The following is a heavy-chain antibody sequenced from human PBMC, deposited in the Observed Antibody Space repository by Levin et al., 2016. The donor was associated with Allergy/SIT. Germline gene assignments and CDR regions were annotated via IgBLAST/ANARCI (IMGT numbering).Heavy chain of an antibody. V-gene: IGHV3-66*01. Sequence: GESLKISCAASGFTVSRNYMSWVRQAPGKGLEWVSVIYSGGSTYYADSVKGRFTISRDNSKNTLYLQMNSLRAEDTAVYYCAREFGGSKTRIYYYYGMDVWGQGTTVTVSS. CDR3: AREFGGSKTRIYYYYGMDV. D-gene: IGHD2-15*01. CDR1: GFTVSRNY. J-gene: IGHJ6*02. CDR2: IYSGGST.